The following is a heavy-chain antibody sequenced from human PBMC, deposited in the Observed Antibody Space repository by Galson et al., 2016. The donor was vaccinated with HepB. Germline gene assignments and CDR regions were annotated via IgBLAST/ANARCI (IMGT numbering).Heavy chain of an antibody. D-gene: IGHD1-26*01. Sequence: TLSLTCTVSGDSISSTSYYWSWIRQPAGKGLEWIGRMSTSGTTNYNPSLKSRVIISVDTSKNQFSLNPNSVTAADTAVYYCARDPPGIGNYFDYWGQGTLVSVSS. CDR1: GDSISSTSYY. CDR2: MSTSGTT. CDR3: ARDPPGIGNYFDY. V-gene: IGHV4-61*02. J-gene: IGHJ4*02.